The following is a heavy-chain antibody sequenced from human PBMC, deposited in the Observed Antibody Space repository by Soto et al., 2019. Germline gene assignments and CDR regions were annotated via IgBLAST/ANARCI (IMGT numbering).Heavy chain of an antibody. CDR3: HSYSSGWYGAFDI. V-gene: IGHV3-15*01. CDR1: GFTFSNAW. CDR2: IKSKTDGGTT. D-gene: IGHD6-19*01. Sequence: GESLKISCAASGFTFSNAWMSWVRQAPGKGLEWVGRIKSKTDGGTTDYAAPVKGRFTISRDDSKNTLYLQMNSLKTEDTAVYYCHSYSSGWYGAFDIWGQGTMVTVSS. J-gene: IGHJ3*02.